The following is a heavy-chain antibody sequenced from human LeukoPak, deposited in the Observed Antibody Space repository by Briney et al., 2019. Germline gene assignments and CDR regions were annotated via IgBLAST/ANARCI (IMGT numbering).Heavy chain of an antibody. D-gene: IGHD3-3*01. CDR1: GYSISSGYY. V-gene: IGHV4-38-2*02. CDR2: IYHSGST. CDR3: AREGPQNYDFWSGYCDY. Sequence: PSETLSLTCTVSGYSISSGYYWGWIRQPPGKGLEWIGRIYHSGSTYYNPSLKSRVTISVDTSKNQFSLKLSSVTAADTAVYYCAREGPQNYDFWSGYCDYWGQGTLVTVSS. J-gene: IGHJ4*02.